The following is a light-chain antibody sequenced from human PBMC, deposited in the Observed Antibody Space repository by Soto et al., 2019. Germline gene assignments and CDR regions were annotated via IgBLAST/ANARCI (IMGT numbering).Light chain of an antibody. CDR3: QQYDSSPLT. J-gene: IGKJ4*01. V-gene: IGKV3-20*01. CDR1: QSFGSSF. Sequence: EIVLTQSPGTLSLSPGERATLSCRASQSFGSSFLAWYQQKLGQAPRLLIYGASSRATGIPDRFNGSGSGTDFTLTISRLEPEDFPVYYCQQYDSSPLTFGGGTKVEIK. CDR2: GAS.